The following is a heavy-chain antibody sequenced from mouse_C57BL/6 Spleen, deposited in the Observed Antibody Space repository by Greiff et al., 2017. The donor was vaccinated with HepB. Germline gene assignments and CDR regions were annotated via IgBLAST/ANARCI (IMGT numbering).Heavy chain of an antibody. V-gene: IGHV1-59*01. Sequence: QVQLQQPGAELVRPGTSVKLSCKASGYTFTSYWMHWVKQRPGQGLEWIGVIDPSDSYTNYNQKFKGKATLTVDTSSSTAYMQLSSLTSEDSAVYYCAPSYGYEGFDYWGQGTTLTVSS. J-gene: IGHJ2*01. CDR2: IDPSDSYT. CDR1: GYTFTSYW. D-gene: IGHD2-2*01. CDR3: APSYGYEGFDY.